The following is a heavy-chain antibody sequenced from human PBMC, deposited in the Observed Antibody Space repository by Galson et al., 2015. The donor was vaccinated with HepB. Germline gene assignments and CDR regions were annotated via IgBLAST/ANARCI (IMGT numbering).Heavy chain of an antibody. D-gene: IGHD4-11*01. CDR3: ARETDYNNYDDF. CDR1: GFTFRSYS. J-gene: IGHJ4*02. CDR2: ISYDGSTK. Sequence: SLRLSCAASGFTFRSYSMHWVRQAPGKGLEWVALISYDGSTKYYADSVKGRFTISRDNSKNTLSLQMDSLRTDDTAVYYCARETDYNNYDDFWGQGTLVTVSS. V-gene: IGHV3-30-3*01.